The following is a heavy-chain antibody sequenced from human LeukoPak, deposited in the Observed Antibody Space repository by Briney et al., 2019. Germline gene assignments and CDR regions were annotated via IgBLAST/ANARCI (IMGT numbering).Heavy chain of an antibody. V-gene: IGHV1-18*01. CDR3: ARVREEYYYGSGSYYGPYYYYYMDV. Sequence: ASVKVSCKASGYTFTSYGISWVRQAPGQGLEWMGWISAYNGNTNYAQKLQGRVTMTTDTSTSTAYMELRSLRSDDTAVYYCARVREEYYYGSGSYYGPYYYYYMDVWGKGTTVTISS. J-gene: IGHJ6*03. CDR2: ISAYNGNT. D-gene: IGHD3-10*01. CDR1: GYTFTSYG.